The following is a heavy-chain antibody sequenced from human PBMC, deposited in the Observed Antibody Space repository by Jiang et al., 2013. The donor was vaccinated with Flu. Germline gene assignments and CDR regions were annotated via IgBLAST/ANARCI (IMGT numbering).Heavy chain of an antibody. J-gene: IGHJ3*02. CDR2: ISAYNGNT. D-gene: IGHD2-21*02. Sequence: SWVRQAPGQGLEWMGWISAYNGNTNYAQKLQGRVTMTTDTSTSTAYMELRSLRSDDTAVYYCARLESDRNDAFDIWGQGTMVTVSS. V-gene: IGHV1-18*01. CDR3: ARLESDRNDAFDI.